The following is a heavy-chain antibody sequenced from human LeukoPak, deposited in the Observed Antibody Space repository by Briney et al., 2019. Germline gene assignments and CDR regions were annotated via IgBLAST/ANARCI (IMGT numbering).Heavy chain of an antibody. V-gene: IGHV5-51*01. Sequence: GESLKISCKGSGYSFTSYWIGWVRQMPGKGLEWMGIIYPGDSDTRYSPSFQGQVTISADKSISTAYLQWSSLKASDTAMYYCARHAFDYYDSSGYPFPSFDYWGQGTLVTVSS. D-gene: IGHD3-22*01. CDR2: IYPGDSDT. J-gene: IGHJ4*02. CDR3: ARHAFDYYDSSGYPFPSFDY. CDR1: GYSFTSYW.